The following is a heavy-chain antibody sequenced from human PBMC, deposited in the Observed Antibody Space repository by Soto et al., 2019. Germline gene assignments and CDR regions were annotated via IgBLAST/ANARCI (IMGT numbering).Heavy chain of an antibody. CDR1: GFTFSSNW. D-gene: IGHD3-10*01. J-gene: IGHJ4*02. CDR3: ARGGNAGSGQYYQDDQ. V-gene: IGHV3-74*01. CDR2: MNPDGSTR. Sequence: EVQLVESGGDLVQPGGSLRLSCEASGFTFSSNWMHWVRQAPGKGLVWVSRMNPDGSTRGYADSVKGRFTISRDNAKNTLFLQMNSLRAEDTAVYYCARGGNAGSGQYYQDDQWGQGTLVTVSS.